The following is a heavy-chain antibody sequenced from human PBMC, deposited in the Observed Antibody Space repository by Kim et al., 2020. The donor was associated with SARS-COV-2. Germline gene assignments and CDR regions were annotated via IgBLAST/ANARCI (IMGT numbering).Heavy chain of an antibody. J-gene: IGHJ3*02. CDR3: ARPGTLVRGAYLYAFDI. CDR2: IYYSGST. Sequence: SETLSLTCTVSGGSISSYYCSWIRQPPGKGLEWMGYIYYSGSTNYNPSPKSRVTISVNKSKNQFSLKLSSVTAADKAVYYCARPGTLVRGAYLYAFDIGG. CDR1: GGSISSYY. D-gene: IGHD3-10*01. V-gene: IGHV4-59*08.